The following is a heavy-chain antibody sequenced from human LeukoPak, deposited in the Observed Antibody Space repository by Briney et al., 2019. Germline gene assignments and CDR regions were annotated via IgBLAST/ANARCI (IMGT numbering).Heavy chain of an antibody. V-gene: IGHV3-9*01. J-gene: IGHJ6*03. CDR3: ARGNYYYYYMDV. CDR2: ISWNSGYI. Sequence: PGGSLRLSSAASGFTFDDYARHWVRQAPGKGLGWVSGISWNSGYIGDGDSVKGRFTISRDNAKNSLYLQMNSLRAEDTAVYYCARGNYYYYYMDVWGKGTTVTISS. CDR1: GFTFDDYA.